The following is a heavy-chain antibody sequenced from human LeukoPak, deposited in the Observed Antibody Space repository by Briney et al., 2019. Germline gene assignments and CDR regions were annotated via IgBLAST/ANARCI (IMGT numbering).Heavy chain of an antibody. CDR2: TDTSGNYI. J-gene: IGHJ3*02. Sequence: GGSLRLSCEASGFTFSNYGMNWVRQAPGEGLEWVSFTDTSGNYIYYGDSVKGRFTISRDNARNLLLLQMNGLRAEDTAVYYCARGRSITLLRGVAMSDGFDIWGQGAMVAVSS. V-gene: IGHV3-21*06. CDR3: ARGRSITLLRGVAMSDGFDI. CDR1: GFTFSNYG. D-gene: IGHD3-10*01.